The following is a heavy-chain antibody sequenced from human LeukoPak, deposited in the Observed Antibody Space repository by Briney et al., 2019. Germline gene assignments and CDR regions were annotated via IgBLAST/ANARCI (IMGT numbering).Heavy chain of an antibody. CDR1: GFTFSSYA. V-gene: IGHV3-64D*06. J-gene: IGHJ1*01. D-gene: IGHD2-2*01. Sequence: GGSLRLSCSASGFTFSSYAMHWVRQAPGKGLEYVSAISSNGGSTYYADSVKGRFTISGDNSKNTLYLQMSSLRAEDTAVYYCVKVGYCSSTSCYPEYFQHWGQGTLVTVSS. CDR3: VKVGYCSSTSCYPEYFQH. CDR2: ISSNGGST.